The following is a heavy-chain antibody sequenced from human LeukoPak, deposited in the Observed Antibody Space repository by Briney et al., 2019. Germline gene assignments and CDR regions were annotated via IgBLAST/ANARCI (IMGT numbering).Heavy chain of an antibody. D-gene: IGHD6-19*01. J-gene: IGHJ5*02. CDR2: IIPIFGTA. Sequence: SVKVSCKASGGTFSSYAISWVRQAPGQGLEWMGGIIPIFGTANYAQKFQGRVTITADESTSTAYMELSSLRSEDTAVYYCARTSPYSSGWYNWFDPWGQGTLVTVSS. CDR1: GGTFSSYA. V-gene: IGHV1-69*13. CDR3: ARTSPYSSGWYNWFDP.